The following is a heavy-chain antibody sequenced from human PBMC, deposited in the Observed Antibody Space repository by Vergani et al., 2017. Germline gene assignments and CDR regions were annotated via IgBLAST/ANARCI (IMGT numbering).Heavy chain of an antibody. CDR3: ARVARDMDTAMVYYYYYGMDV. CDR2: IYTSGST. V-gene: IGHV4-4*07. Sequence: QVQLQESGPGLVKPSETLSLTCTVSGGSISSYYWSWIRQPAGKGLEWIGRIYTSGSTNYNPSLKSRVTMSVDTSKNQFSLKLSSVTAADPAVYYCARVARDMDTAMVYYYYYGMDVWGQGTTVTVSS. D-gene: IGHD5-18*01. J-gene: IGHJ6*02. CDR1: GGSISSYY.